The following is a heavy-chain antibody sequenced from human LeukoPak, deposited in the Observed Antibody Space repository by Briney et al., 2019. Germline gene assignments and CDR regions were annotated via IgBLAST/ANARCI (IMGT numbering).Heavy chain of an antibody. V-gene: IGHV1-58*02. J-gene: IGHJ4*02. CDR1: GFTFSDSA. CDR3: AASLSGFDN. D-gene: IGHD1-26*01. Sequence: ASVKVSCKTSGFTFSDSAIQWVRQARGQRLEWVGWIVVGTGNTSSAQKFQDRVTITRDMTTTTAYMELSSLTSEDTAVYYCAASLSGFDNWGQGTLVTVSS. CDR2: IVVGTGNT.